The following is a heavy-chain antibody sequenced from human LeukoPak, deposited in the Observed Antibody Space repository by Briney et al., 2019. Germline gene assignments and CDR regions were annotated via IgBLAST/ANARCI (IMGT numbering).Heavy chain of an antibody. CDR3: ARHFNWNPDY. D-gene: IGHD1-1*01. CDR2: IYTSGST. J-gene: IGHJ4*02. Sequence: PSETLSLTCTVSGGSISSYYWSWIRQPAGKGLGWIGRIYTSGSTNYNPSLKSRVTISVDTSKNQFSLKLSSVTAADTAVYYCARHFNWNPDYWGQGTLVTVSS. V-gene: IGHV4-4*07. CDR1: GGSISSYY.